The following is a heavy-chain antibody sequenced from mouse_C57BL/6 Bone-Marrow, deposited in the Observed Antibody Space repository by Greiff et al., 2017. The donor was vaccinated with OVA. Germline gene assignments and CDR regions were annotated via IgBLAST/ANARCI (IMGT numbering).Heavy chain of an antibody. CDR2: IYPGNSDT. V-gene: IGHV1-5*01. Sequence: VQLQQSGTVLARPGASVKMSCKTSGYTFPSYWMHWVKQRPGQGLEWIGAIYPGNSDTSYNQKFKGKAKLTAVTSASTAYMELSSLTNEDSAVYYCTKDHFYYDYDWFADWGQGTLVTVYA. D-gene: IGHD2-4*01. CDR1: GYTFPSYW. J-gene: IGHJ3*01. CDR3: TKDHFYYDYDWFAD.